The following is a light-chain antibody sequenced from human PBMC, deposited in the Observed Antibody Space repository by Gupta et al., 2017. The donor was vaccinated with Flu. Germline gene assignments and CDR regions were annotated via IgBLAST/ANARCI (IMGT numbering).Light chain of an antibody. V-gene: IGLV1-44*01. CDR2: SNN. Sequence: TSNIGSNTVTWYQQVPGTAPQLLIYSNNQRPSGVPDRFSGSKSGTSASLAISGLQSEDEADYYCAAWDDSPSGWVFGGGTKLTVL. J-gene: IGLJ3*02. CDR3: AAWDDSPSGWV. CDR1: TSNIGSNT.